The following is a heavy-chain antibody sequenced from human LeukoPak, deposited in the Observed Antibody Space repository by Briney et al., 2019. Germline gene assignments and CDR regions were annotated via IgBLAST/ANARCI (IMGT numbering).Heavy chain of an antibody. Sequence: TASETLSLTCTVSGGSISYYYWSWIRQPPGKGLEWIGYIYYTGSTNYNPSLKSRVTISADTSKNQFSPKLSSVTAADTAVYYCARIDSSNWYRIDYWGQGTLVTVSS. CDR2: IYYTGST. V-gene: IGHV4-59*01. CDR3: ARIDSSNWYRIDY. D-gene: IGHD6-13*01. J-gene: IGHJ4*02. CDR1: GGSISYYY.